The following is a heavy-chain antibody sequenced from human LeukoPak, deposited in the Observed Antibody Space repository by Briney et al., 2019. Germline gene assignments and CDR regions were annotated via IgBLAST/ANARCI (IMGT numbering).Heavy chain of an antibody. Sequence: GGSLRLSCAASGFTFSTYDMHWVRQAPGKGLEWVSAIDTTGDTSYPGSVKGRFTISRENAKNSLYLQMNSLRAGDTAVYYCARDRGGGHMDVWGKGTTVTISS. CDR1: GFTFSTYD. CDR2: IDTTGDT. J-gene: IGHJ6*03. V-gene: IGHV3-13*01. D-gene: IGHD2-15*01. CDR3: ARDRGGGHMDV.